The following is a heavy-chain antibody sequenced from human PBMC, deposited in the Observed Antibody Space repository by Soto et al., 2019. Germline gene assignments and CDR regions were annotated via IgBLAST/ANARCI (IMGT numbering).Heavy chain of an antibody. CDR3: AGPARYCTNGVCLREVYYFDY. CDR2: ISYDGSNK. CDR1: GFTFSSYA. J-gene: IGHJ4*02. V-gene: IGHV3-30-3*01. D-gene: IGHD2-8*01. Sequence: GGSLRLSCAASGFTFSSYAMHWVRQAPGKGLEWVAVISYDGSNKYYADSVKGRFTISRDNSKNTLYLQMNSLRAEDTAVYYCAGPARYCTNGVCLREVYYFDYWGQGTLVTVSS.